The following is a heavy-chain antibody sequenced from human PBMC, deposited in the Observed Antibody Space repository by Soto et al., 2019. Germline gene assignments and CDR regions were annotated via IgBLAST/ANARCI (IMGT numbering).Heavy chain of an antibody. CDR1: GFIYNNYA. V-gene: IGHV3-23*01. CDR3: AKGSVVVAAKFDS. Sequence: EVQLLESGGDLVQPGVSLRLSCAASGFIYNNYAMGWVRQAPGKGLEWVSAISGSGYSRYYADSVKGRFIISRDNSRNTLYLQMNNLSADDTALYYCAKGSVVVAAKFDSWGQGTQVTVSS. CDR2: ISGSGYSR. J-gene: IGHJ4*02. D-gene: IGHD2-21*02.